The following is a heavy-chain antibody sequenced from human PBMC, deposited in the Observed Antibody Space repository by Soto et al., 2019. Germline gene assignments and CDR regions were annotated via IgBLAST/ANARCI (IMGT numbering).Heavy chain of an antibody. CDR3: ARISGYYYDAFDI. V-gene: IGHV5-51*01. J-gene: IGHJ3*02. D-gene: IGHD3-22*01. Sequence: GESLKISCKGSGYSFTSYWIGWVRQMPGKGLEWMGIIYPGDSDTRYSPSFQGQATISADKSISTAYLQWSSLKASDTAMYYCARISGYYYDAFDIWGQGTMVTVSS. CDR2: IYPGDSDT. CDR1: GYSFTSYW.